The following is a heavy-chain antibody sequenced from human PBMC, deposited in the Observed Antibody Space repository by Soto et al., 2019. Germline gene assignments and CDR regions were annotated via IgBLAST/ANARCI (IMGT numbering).Heavy chain of an antibody. CDR3: ARGLLGLEYCSSTSCYLRPRSGGFWFDP. Sequence: LSLTCAVYGGSFSAYYWSWIRQPPGKGLEWIGEINHNGSTSYNPSLKSRVTISVDTSKNQFSLQLSSVTAADTAVYYCARGLLGLEYCSSTSCYLRPRSGGFWFDPWGQGTLVTVSS. CDR2: INHNGST. D-gene: IGHD2-2*01. J-gene: IGHJ5*02. CDR1: GGSFSAYY. V-gene: IGHV4-34*01.